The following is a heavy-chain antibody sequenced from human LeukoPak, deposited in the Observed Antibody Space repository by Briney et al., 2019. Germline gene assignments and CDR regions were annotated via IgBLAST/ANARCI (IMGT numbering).Heavy chain of an antibody. V-gene: IGHV4-59*01. D-gene: IGHD3-10*01. Sequence: PSETLSLTCTVSGGSIGSYYWSWIRQPPGKGLEWIGYIYYSGSTNYNPSLKSRVTISVDTSKNQFSLKLSSVTAADTAVYYCARYGGSGSYYYYFDYWGQGTLVTVPS. CDR2: IYYSGST. CDR3: ARYGGSGSYYYYFDY. J-gene: IGHJ4*02. CDR1: GGSIGSYY.